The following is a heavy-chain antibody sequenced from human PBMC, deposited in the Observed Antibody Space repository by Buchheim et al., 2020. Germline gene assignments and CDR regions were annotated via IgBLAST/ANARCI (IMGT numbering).Heavy chain of an antibody. CDR2: ISRSRNNV. D-gene: IGHD3-22*01. V-gene: IGHV3-11*01. Sequence: QVQLVESGGGLVKPGGSLRLSCAASGFSVSNYYMNWIRQVPGKGFEWFSYISRSRNNVFYADSVKGRFTISRDNTQNSLLLQMDNLGADDTAVYFCARHQDYNGYFAFDVWGQGT. CDR1: GFSVSNYY. J-gene: IGHJ3*01. CDR3: ARHQDYNGYFAFDV.